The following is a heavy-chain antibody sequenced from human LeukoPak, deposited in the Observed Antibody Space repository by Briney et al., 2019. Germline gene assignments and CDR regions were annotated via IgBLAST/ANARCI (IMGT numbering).Heavy chain of an antibody. CDR2: IYYSGRT. V-gene: IGHV4-39*07. CDR1: GGSISSSSYY. Sequence: SETLSLTCTVSGGSISSSSYYWAWIRQPPGKGLEWIGSIYYSGRTYYNPSLKSRVTISVDTSKNQFSLKLTSVTAADTAVYYCASEGLAVAGSFVYWGQGALVSVSS. D-gene: IGHD6-19*01. J-gene: IGHJ4*02. CDR3: ASEGLAVAGSFVY.